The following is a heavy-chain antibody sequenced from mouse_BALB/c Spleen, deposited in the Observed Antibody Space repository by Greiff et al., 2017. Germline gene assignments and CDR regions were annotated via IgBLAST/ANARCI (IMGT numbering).Heavy chain of an antibody. Sequence: EVKVVESGGGLVQPGGSLKLSCAASGFTFSSYGMSWVRQTPDKRLELVATINSNGGSTYYPDSVKGRFTISRDNAKNTLYLQMSSLKSEDTAMYYCARHYYGSYAMDYWGQGTSVTVSS. CDR1: GFTFSSYG. CDR3: ARHYYGSYAMDY. V-gene: IGHV5-6-3*01. D-gene: IGHD1-2*01. CDR2: INSNGGST. J-gene: IGHJ4*01.